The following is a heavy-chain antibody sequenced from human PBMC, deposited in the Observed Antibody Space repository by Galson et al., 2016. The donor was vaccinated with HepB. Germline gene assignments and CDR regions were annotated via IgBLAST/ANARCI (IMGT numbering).Heavy chain of an antibody. V-gene: IGHV3-23*01. D-gene: IGHD3-10*01. CDR1: GFTFSSYS. CDR3: AKRSPYYFDH. CDR2: ISTAGGYA. Sequence: SLRLSCAASGFTFSSYSMNWVRQAPGKGLEWVATISTAGGYAYYADSVKGRLTISRDNSKNTLYLQINSLRAEDTAIYYCAKRSPYYFDHWGQGTLVIVSS. J-gene: IGHJ4*02.